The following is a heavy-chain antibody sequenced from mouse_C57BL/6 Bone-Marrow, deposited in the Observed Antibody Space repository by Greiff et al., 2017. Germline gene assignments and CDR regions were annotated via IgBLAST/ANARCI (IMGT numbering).Heavy chain of an antibody. CDR1: GYTFTSYW. Sequence: VQLQQPGAELVKPGASVKMSCKASGYTFTSYWITWVKQRPGQGLEWIGDIYPGSGSTNYNEKFKSKATLTVDTSSSTAYMQLSSLTSEDSAVYYCGGYYYGSSYNWYFDVWGTGTTVTVSS. D-gene: IGHD1-1*01. CDR2: IYPGSGST. J-gene: IGHJ1*03. CDR3: GGYYYGSSYNWYFDV. V-gene: IGHV1-55*01.